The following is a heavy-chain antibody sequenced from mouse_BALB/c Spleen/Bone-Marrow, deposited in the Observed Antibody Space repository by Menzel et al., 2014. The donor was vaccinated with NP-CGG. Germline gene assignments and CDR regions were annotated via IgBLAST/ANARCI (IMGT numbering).Heavy chain of an antibody. D-gene: IGHD4-1*01. V-gene: IGHV1-82*01. Sequence: QVQLKDSGPELVKPGASVKISCKASGYAFSSSWMNWVMQRPGQGLEWIGRIYPGDESTNYNGKFKGKATLTADKSSSTAYMQLSSLTSVDSAVYFCARSPTGTFAYWGQGTLVTVSA. CDR1: GYAFSSSW. CDR3: ARSPTGTFAY. J-gene: IGHJ3*01. CDR2: IYPGDEST.